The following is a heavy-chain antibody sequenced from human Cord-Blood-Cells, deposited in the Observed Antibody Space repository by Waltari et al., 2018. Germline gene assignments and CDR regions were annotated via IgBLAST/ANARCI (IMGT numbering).Heavy chain of an antibody. CDR3: ARRGNYDFWSGFHSYFDY. D-gene: IGHD3-3*01. Sequence: QLQLQESGPGLVKPSETLSLTCTVSGGSISSSSYYWGWLRQPPGQGLEWIGSIYYSGSTYYNPSLKSRVTISVDTSKNQFSLKLSSVTAADTAVYYCARRGNYDFWSGFHSYFDYWGQGTLVTVSS. V-gene: IGHV4-39*01. CDR1: GGSISSSSYY. J-gene: IGHJ4*02. CDR2: IYYSGST.